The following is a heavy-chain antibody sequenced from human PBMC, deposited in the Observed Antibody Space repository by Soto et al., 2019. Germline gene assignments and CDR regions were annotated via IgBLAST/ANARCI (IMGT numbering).Heavy chain of an antibody. J-gene: IGHJ4*02. Sequence: GGSLRLSCAASGFTFSSYWMHWVRQASGKGLVWVSRINSDGSSTSYEDSLKGRFTISTDNAKNTLYLQMNSLRAEDTAVYYCALSIAARLWGKETLVIASS. CDR2: INSDGSST. D-gene: IGHD6-6*01. V-gene: IGHV3-74*01. CDR3: ALSIAARL. CDR1: GFTFSSYW.